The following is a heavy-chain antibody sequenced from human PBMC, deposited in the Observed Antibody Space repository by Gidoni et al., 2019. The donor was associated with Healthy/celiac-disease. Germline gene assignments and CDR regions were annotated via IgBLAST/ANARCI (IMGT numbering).Heavy chain of an antibody. J-gene: IGHJ6*02. D-gene: IGHD2-2*01. CDR3: ARDGIVVVPAATLIYYYYGMDV. Sequence: QVQLVQSGDEVKKPGASVKVSCKASGYTFTGYYMHWVRQAPEQGLEWMGWINPNSGGTNYAQKFQGRVTMTRDTSISTAYMELSRLRSDDTAVYYCARDGIVVVPAATLIYYYYGMDVWGQGTTVTVSS. CDR2: INPNSGGT. V-gene: IGHV1-2*02. CDR1: GYTFTGYY.